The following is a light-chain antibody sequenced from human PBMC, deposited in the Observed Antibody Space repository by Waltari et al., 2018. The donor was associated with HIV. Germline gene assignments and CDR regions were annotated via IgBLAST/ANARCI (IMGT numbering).Light chain of an antibody. Sequence: DIQMTQSPSSLSASVGDTVTIACRTGQIISSHLNWYQQTPGKPPKFLIYTASSLQSWVPSRFSGSGSGTDFTLTIRSLQPDDFATYYCQQNDSMPYTFGRGTKLEFK. CDR2: TAS. V-gene: IGKV1-39*01. J-gene: IGKJ2*01. CDR1: QIISSH. CDR3: QQNDSMPYT.